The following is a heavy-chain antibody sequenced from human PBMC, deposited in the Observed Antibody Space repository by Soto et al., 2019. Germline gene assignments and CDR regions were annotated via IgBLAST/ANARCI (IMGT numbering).Heavy chain of an antibody. CDR2: ISGSGGST. CDR3: AKVRSGGYNWNAGVYFDY. V-gene: IGHV3-23*01. Sequence: EVQLLESGGGLVQPGGSLRLSCAASGFTFSSYAMSWVRQAPGKGLEWVSAISGSGGSTYYADSVKGRFTISRDNSKNTMYMQMNSLRAEDTAVYYCAKVRSGGYNWNAGVYFDYWGQGTLVTVSS. J-gene: IGHJ4*02. D-gene: IGHD1-1*01. CDR1: GFTFSSYA.